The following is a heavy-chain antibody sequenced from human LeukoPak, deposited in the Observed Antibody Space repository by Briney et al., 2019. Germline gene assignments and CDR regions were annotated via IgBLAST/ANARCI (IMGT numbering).Heavy chain of an antibody. CDR2: TYYRSKWST. CDR3: AEGFGGRVGS. V-gene: IGHV6-1*01. CDR1: GDSVSDNGAA. J-gene: IGHJ4*02. Sequence: SQTLSLTCAISGDSVSDNGAAWNWIRQSPSRGLEWLGRTYYRSKWSTDYALFVKSRITISADTSKNQFSLQLNSVNPEDTAVYYCAEGFGGRVGSWGQGTLVTVSS. D-gene: IGHD1-26*01.